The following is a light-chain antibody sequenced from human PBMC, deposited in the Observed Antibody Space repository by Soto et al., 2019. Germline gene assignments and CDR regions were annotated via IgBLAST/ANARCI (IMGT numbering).Light chain of an antibody. J-gene: IGLJ2*01. CDR1: SGHSSYA. CDR3: QTWGTGIYVV. Sequence: QPVLTQSPSASASLGASVKLTCTLSSGHSSYAIAWHQQQPEKGPRFLMNLNSDGSHSKGDGIPDRFSGSSSGAERYLTISSLQSEDEADYYCQTWGTGIYVVFGGGTKVTVL. CDR2: LNSDGSH. V-gene: IGLV4-69*01.